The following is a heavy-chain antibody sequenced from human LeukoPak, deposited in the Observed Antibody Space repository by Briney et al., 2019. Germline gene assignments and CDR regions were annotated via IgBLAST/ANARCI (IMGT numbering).Heavy chain of an antibody. V-gene: IGHV3-30*03. CDR1: GFTFSSYG. D-gene: IGHD3-22*01. Sequence: PGRSLRLSCAASGFTFSSYGMHWVRQAPGKGLEWVAVISYDGSNKYYADSVKGRFTISRDTSKNTLYLQMNSLRAEDTAVYYCARSRYYDSSGYYAEFDPWGQGTLVTVSS. CDR3: ARSRYYDSSGYYAEFDP. J-gene: IGHJ5*02. CDR2: ISYDGSNK.